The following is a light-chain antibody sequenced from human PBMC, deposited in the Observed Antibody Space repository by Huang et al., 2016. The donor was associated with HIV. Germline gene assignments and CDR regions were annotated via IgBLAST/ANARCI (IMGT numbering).Light chain of an antibody. V-gene: IGKV1-9*01. CDR3: QQLNSYPEGFT. CDR1: QGISSY. J-gene: IGKJ3*01. CDR2: AAS. Sequence: IQLTQSPSSLSASVGDRVTITCRASQGISSYLAWYQQKPGKAPKLLIYAASTLQSVVPSRFSGSGSGTDFTLTISSLQPEEFATYYCQQLNSYPEGFTFGPGTKVDIK.